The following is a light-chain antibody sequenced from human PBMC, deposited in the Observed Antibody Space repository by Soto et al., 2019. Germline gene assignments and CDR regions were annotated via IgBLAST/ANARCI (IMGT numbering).Light chain of an antibody. CDR2: EVS. CDR3: SSYAGSNNFV. CDR1: SSDVGGYNY. J-gene: IGLJ1*01. Sequence: QSALTQPPSASGSPGQSVTISCPGTSSDVGGYNYVSWHQQHPGKAPKLMIYEVSKRPSGVPDRFSGSKSGNTASLIVSGLQAEDEADYYCSSYAGSNNFVFGTGTKVTVL. V-gene: IGLV2-8*01.